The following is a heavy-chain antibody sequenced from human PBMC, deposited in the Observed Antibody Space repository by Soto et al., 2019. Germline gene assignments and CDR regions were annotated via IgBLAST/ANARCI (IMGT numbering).Heavy chain of an antibody. CDR2: IDPSDSYT. J-gene: IGHJ6*04. CDR3: ARLWMVRGPDGPYYYYGMDV. Sequence: GESLKISCKGSGYSFTSYWISWVRQMPGKGLEWMGRIDPSDSYTNYSPSFQGHVTISADKSISTAYLQWSSLKASDTAMYYCARLWMVRGPDGPYYYYGMDVSGAGTTVTVYS. CDR1: GYSFTSYW. V-gene: IGHV5-10-1*01. D-gene: IGHD3-10*01.